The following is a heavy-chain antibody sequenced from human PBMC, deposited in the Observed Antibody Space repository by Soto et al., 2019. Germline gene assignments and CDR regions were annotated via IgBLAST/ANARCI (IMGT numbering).Heavy chain of an antibody. CDR3: ARIAATGRGWDV. CDR1: GFTFSSYW. D-gene: IGHD6-13*01. J-gene: IGHJ6*02. V-gene: IGHV3-7*01. Sequence: EVQLVESGGGLVQPGGSLRLSCVDSGFTFSSYWMSWVRQAPVKGLEWVGNIKQDGSEENYVDSLKGRFTISRDNAKNPMYLKMNSLRAEDTAVYYCARIAATGRGWDVWGQGTTVVVSS. CDR2: IKQDGSEE.